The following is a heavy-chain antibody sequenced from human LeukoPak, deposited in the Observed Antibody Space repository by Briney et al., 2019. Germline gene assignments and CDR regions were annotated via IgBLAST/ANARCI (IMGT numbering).Heavy chain of an antibody. CDR2: IYTSGST. Sequence: PSETLSLTCTVSGGSISSYYWSWIRQPAGKGLEWIGRIYTSGSTNYNPSLKSRVTMSVDMSKNQFSLKLSSVTAADTAVYYCASRLDHDYYYYYMDVWGKGTTVTVSS. V-gene: IGHV4-4*07. CDR1: GGSISSYY. D-gene: IGHD6-19*01. CDR3: ASRLDHDYYYYYMDV. J-gene: IGHJ6*03.